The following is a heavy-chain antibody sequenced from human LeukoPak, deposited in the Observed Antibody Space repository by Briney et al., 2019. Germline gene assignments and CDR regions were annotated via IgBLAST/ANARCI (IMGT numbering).Heavy chain of an antibody. Sequence: GGSLRLSCSASGFTFSSYAMSWVRQAPGKGLEWVSAISGSGGSTYYADSVKGRFTISRDNSKNTLYLQMNSLRAEDTAVYYCAKVSGSAPGADYWGHGTLVTVSS. CDR3: AKVSGSAPGADY. D-gene: IGHD3-10*01. V-gene: IGHV3-23*01. J-gene: IGHJ4*01. CDR2: ISGSGGST. CDR1: GFTFSSYA.